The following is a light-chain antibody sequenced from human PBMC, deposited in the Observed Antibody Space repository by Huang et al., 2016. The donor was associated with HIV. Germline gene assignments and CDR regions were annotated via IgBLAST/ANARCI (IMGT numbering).Light chain of an antibody. CDR1: QSVSSNY. Sequence: ESVLTQSPGTLSLSPGERATLSCRASQSVSSNYLAWYQQSPGQAPRLLIYGASIRATDIPDRFSGSVSGTDFTLTISRLEPEDFAMYYCQQYDNSYAFGQGTKLEIK. CDR2: GAS. J-gene: IGKJ2*01. V-gene: IGKV3-20*01. CDR3: QQYDNSYA.